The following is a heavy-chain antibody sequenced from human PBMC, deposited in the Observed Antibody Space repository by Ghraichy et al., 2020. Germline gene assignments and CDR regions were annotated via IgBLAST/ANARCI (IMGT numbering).Heavy chain of an antibody. CDR3: ARIRHYYYHMDV. J-gene: IGHJ6*03. Sequence: SGPTLVKPTQTLTLTCTFSGFSLSTSGMSVSWIRQPPGKALEWLARIDWDDDKYYSTSLNTRLTISKDTSKNQVVLGMTNMDPVDTATYYCARIRHYYYHMDVWGKGTTVTVSS. CDR1: GFSLSTSGMS. V-gene: IGHV2-70*11. CDR2: IDWDDDK.